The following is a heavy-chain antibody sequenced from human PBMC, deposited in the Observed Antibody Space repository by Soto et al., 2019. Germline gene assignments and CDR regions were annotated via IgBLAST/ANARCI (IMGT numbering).Heavy chain of an antibody. J-gene: IGHJ4*02. D-gene: IGHD2-2*01. CDR3: ARGYCSSTSCHFDY. CDR2: IYYSGAT. V-gene: IGHV4-59*01. CDR1: GASISGNY. Sequence: PSETLSLTCNVSGASISGNYWSWIRQPPGKGLEWIGYIYYSGATNYNPSLESRVTISVDTPKSQFSLKLTSVTPADTAVYYCARGYCSSTSCHFDYWGQGTLVTVSS.